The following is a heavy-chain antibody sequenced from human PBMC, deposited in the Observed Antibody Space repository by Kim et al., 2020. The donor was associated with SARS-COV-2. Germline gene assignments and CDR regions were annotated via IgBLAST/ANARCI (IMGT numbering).Heavy chain of an antibody. J-gene: IGHJ4*02. D-gene: IGHD6-6*01. CDR2: IIGSSAYT. V-gene: IGHV3-11*03. CDR3: GRYSSSSAVSY. Sequence: GGSLRLSCAASGFTFSDHYMSWIRQAPGKGLEWVSYIIGSSAYTNYADSVKGRFTISRDNANNSLSLQMNSLRAEDTAVYYCGRYSSSSAVSYWGQGTLVTVSS. CDR1: GFTFSDHY.